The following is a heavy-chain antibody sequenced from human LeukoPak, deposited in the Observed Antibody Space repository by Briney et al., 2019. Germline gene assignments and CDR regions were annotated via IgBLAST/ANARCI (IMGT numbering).Heavy chain of an antibody. CDR3: AKDIRLGLRFLLPGGGMDV. J-gene: IGHJ6*02. CDR2: INPHSGAT. D-gene: IGHD3-16*01. CDR1: GYTFAGHY. Sequence: ASVKVSCKASGYTFAGHYIHWVRQAPGQGLEWMGWINPHSGATNRAQRFQGRVTMTSDTSISTAYMELSRLTSDDTAVYYCAKDIRLGLRFLLPGGGMDVWGQGTTVTVSS. V-gene: IGHV1-2*02.